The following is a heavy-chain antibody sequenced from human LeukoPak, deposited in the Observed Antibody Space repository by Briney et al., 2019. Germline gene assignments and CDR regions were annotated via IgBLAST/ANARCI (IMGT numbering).Heavy chain of an antibody. CDR1: GYSFTSYW. V-gene: IGHV5-51*01. CDR3: ARRGSGSSNWFDP. J-gene: IGHJ5*02. D-gene: IGHD1-26*01. CDR2: IYPGDSDT. Sequence: GESLQTPFCGPGYSFTSYWNGWVRPMPGEGLEWMGMIYPGDSDTRYSPSFQGQVTISADKSISTAYLQWSSLKASDTAMYYCARRGSGSSNWFDPWGQGTLVTVSS.